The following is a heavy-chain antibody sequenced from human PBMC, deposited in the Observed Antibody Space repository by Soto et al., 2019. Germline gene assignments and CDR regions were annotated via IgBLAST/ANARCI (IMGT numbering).Heavy chain of an antibody. D-gene: IGHD2-21*02. CDR2: IYYTGST. V-gene: IGHV4-59*08. CDR1: GGSISSYY. Sequence: PSETLCVTCTVSGGSISSYYWSWIRKTTGKGLEWIGYIYYTGSTNYNPSLKSRVTISVDTSNNQFSLNLTSVTAADTAVYYCARHHPYCGGDCYFDYWGQGTLVTVSS. CDR3: ARHHPYCGGDCYFDY. J-gene: IGHJ4*02.